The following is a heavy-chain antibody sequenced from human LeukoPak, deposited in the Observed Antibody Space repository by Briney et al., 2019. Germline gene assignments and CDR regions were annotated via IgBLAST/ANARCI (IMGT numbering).Heavy chain of an antibody. CDR1: GFTFDDYG. V-gene: IGHV3-20*04. CDR2: INWNGNST. J-gene: IGHJ6*03. Sequence: CPGGSLRLSCTASGFTFDDYGMSWVRQAPGKGLEWVSGINWNGNSTSYVDSVKGRFTISRDNAKNSLYLQINSLRAEDTALYYCARATWDSSPGSYYYYYMDVWGKGTTVTVSS. D-gene: IGHD6-13*01. CDR3: ARATWDSSPGSYYYYYMDV.